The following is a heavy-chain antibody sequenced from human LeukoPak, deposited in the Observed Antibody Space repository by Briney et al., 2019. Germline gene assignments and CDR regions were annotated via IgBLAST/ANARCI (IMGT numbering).Heavy chain of an antibody. J-gene: IGHJ3*02. D-gene: IGHD6-13*01. CDR2: IYYSGST. CDR1: GGSISSSSYY. Sequence: SETLSLTCTVSGGSISSSSYYWGWIRQPPGKGLEWIGSIYYSGSTYYNPSLKSRVTISVDTSKNQFPLKLSSVTAADTAVYYCLGIAAASGLHAFDIWGQGTMVTVSS. V-gene: IGHV4-39*01. CDR3: LGIAAASGLHAFDI.